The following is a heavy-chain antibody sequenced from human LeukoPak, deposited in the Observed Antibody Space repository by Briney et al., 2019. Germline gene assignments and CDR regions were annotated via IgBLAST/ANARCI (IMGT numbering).Heavy chain of an antibody. Sequence: GGSLRLSCAASALIFSNYAMSWVRQAPGKGLEWVSGITSGFTPHYADSVKGRFTISRDNSKNTFHLQMNSLRAEDTAVYYCAKDYSDLRVADVFFEYWGQGTLVTVSS. CDR3: AKDYSDLRVADVFFEY. V-gene: IGHV3-23*01. J-gene: IGHJ4*02. D-gene: IGHD2-15*01. CDR2: ITSGFTP. CDR1: ALIFSNYA.